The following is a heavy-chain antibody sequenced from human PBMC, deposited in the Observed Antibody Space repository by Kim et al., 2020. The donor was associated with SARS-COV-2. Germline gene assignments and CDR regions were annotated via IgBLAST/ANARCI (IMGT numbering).Heavy chain of an antibody. CDR2: IIPIFGTA. Sequence: SVKVSCKASGGTFSSYAISWVRQAPGQGLEWMGGIIPIFGTANYAQKFQGRVTITADESTSTAYMELSSLRSEDTAVYYCATGPRVGADVFYYGMDVWGQGTTVTVSS. V-gene: IGHV1-69*13. CDR1: GGTFSSYA. D-gene: IGHD1-26*01. J-gene: IGHJ6*02. CDR3: ATGPRVGADVFYYGMDV.